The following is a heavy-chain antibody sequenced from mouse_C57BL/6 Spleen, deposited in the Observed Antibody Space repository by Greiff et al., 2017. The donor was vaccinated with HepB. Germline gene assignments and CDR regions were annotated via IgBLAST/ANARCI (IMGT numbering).Heavy chain of an antibody. CDR3: ARRAAQAPDYFDY. CDR2: IYPGDGDT. CDR1: GYAFSSSW. Sequence: QVQLKQSGPELVKPGASVKISCKASGYAFSSSWMNWVKQRPGKGLEWIGRIYPGDGDTNYNGKFKGKATLTADKSSSTAYMQLSSLTSEDSAVYFCARRAAQAPDYFDYWGQGTTLTVSS. D-gene: IGHD3-2*02. V-gene: IGHV1-82*01. J-gene: IGHJ2*01.